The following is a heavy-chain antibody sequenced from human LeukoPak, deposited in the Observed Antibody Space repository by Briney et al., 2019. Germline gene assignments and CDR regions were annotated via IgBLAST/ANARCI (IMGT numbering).Heavy chain of an antibody. CDR1: GGSISSSSYY. J-gene: IGHJ6*03. CDR2: IYTSGSS. Sequence: PSETLSLTCTVSGGSISSSSYYWGWIRQPPGKGLEWIGSIYTSGSSNYNPSLQSRVTISVDKSKKQFSLKLSSVTAADTAVYYCARTLSGFYYYYYYMDVWGKGTTVTVSS. D-gene: IGHD2/OR15-2a*01. CDR3: ARTLSGFYYYYYYMDV. V-gene: IGHV4-39*07.